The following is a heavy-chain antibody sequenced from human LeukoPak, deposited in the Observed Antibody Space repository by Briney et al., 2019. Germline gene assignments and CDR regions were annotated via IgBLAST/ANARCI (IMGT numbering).Heavy chain of an antibody. J-gene: IGHJ4*02. Sequence: GGSLRLSCAASGFTFSSYAMSWVRQAPGKGLEWVSTSSGSGGAPYYADSVKGRFTISRDTSKNTLCLQMNSLRAEDTAVYYCAGESPAYYYNYWGQGTLVTVSP. CDR3: AGESPAYYYNY. D-gene: IGHD3-22*01. V-gene: IGHV3-23*01. CDR1: GFTFSSYA. CDR2: SSGSGGAP.